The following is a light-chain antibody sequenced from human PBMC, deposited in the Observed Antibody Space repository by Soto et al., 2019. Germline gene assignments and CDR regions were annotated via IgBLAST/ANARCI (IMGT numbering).Light chain of an antibody. CDR3: QQYGSTPRT. CDR2: GAT. Sequence: EIVLTQSPGTLSLSPGESTTLSCRASQSVGGSYLAWYQHKPGQAPRLLIYGATSRATGIPDRFSGSGSGTDFTLTISRLEPEDFAVYYCQQYGSTPRTFGQGTKVDI. V-gene: IGKV3-20*01. CDR1: QSVGGSY. J-gene: IGKJ1*01.